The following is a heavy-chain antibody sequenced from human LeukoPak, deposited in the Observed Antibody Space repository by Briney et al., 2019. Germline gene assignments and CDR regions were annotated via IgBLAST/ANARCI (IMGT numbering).Heavy chain of an antibody. CDR2: ISYDGSNK. J-gene: IGHJ4*02. Sequence: GGSLRLSCAASGFTFSSYGMHWVRQAPGKGLEWVAVISYDGSNKYYADSVKGRFTISRDNAKNSLYLQMNSLRAEDTAVYYCARVKHYDYVWGSYRPYYFDYWGQGTLVTVSS. D-gene: IGHD3-16*02. V-gene: IGHV3-30*03. CDR3: ARVKHYDYVWGSYRPYYFDY. CDR1: GFTFSSYG.